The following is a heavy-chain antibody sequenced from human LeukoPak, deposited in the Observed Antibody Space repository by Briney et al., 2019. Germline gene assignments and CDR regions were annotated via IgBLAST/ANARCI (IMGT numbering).Heavy chain of an antibody. CDR2: IISILGIA. D-gene: IGHD6-6*01. V-gene: IGHV1-69*04. CDR1: GGTFSSYA. J-gene: IGHJ4*02. CDR3: ASEYSSSPGGY. Sequence: SVKVSCKASGGTFSSYAISWVRQAPGQGLEWMGRIISILGIANYAQKFQGRVTITADKSTSTAYMELSSLRSEDTAVYYCASEYSSSPGGYWGQGTLVTVSS.